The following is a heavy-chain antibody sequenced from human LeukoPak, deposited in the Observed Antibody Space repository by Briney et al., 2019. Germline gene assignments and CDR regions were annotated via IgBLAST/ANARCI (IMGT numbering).Heavy chain of an antibody. CDR1: GGTFSSYA. CDR2: IIPIFGTA. V-gene: IGHV1-69*13. CDR3: ARDSLAYYDSSGYYRNWFDP. D-gene: IGHD3-22*01. J-gene: IGHJ5*02. Sequence: EASVKVSCKASGGTFSSYAISWVRQAPGQGLEWMGGIIPIFGTANYAQKFQGRVTITADESTSTAYMELSSLRSEDTAVYYCARDSLAYYDSSGYYRNWFDPWGQGTLVTVSS.